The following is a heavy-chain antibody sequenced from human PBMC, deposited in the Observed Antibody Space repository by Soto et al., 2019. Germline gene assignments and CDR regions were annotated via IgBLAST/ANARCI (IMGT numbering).Heavy chain of an antibody. CDR3: ARGGRWYDAFDI. D-gene: IGHD6-13*01. CDR2: IDTSGDT. V-gene: IGHV3-13*04. CDR1: GFPFSSYE. J-gene: IGHJ3*02. Sequence: GGSLRLSLSALGFPFSSYEMHWVPQATGKGLGWVLVIDTSGDTHYPGSVRGGFAIPRENPRNPLYLQINGLRAGDTAVYYCARGGRWYDAFDIWGQGTMVTVSS.